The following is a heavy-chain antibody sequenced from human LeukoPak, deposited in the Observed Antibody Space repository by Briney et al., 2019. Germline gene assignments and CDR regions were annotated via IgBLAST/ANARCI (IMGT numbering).Heavy chain of an antibody. D-gene: IGHD5-12*01. CDR3: ARGGKAGGYVNY. CDR1: GFTFSSYA. Sequence: PGGSLRLSCAASGFTFSSYAMHWVRQAPGKGLEYVSAISSNGGSTYYANSVKGRFTISRDNSKNTLYLQMGSLSAEDMAVYYCARGGKAGGYVNYWGQGTLVTVSS. J-gene: IGHJ4*02. CDR2: ISSNGGST. V-gene: IGHV3-64*01.